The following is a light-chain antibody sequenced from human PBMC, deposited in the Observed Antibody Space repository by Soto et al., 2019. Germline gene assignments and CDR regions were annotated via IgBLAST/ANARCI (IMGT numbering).Light chain of an antibody. J-gene: IGLJ3*02. V-gene: IGLV1-47*01. CDR2: KND. CDR1: SSNIGRNY. Sequence: QSVVSQPPSASGTPGQRVTISCSGSSSNIGRNYVYWYQQFPGTAPKLLTFKNDQRPSGVPDRFSGSKSGTSASLAISGLRSEDKADYYCATWDASLSGWVFGGGTKVTVL. CDR3: ATWDASLSGWV.